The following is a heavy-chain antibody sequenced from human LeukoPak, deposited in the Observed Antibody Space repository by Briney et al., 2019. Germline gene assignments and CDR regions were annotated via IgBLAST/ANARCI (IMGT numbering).Heavy chain of an antibody. CDR3: AREGLVGAMPRAFDI. V-gene: IGHV4-34*01. CDR1: GGSFSGYY. Sequence: PSETLSLTCAVYGGSFSGYYWSWIRQPPGKGLEWIGEINHSGSTNYSPSLKSRVTISVDTSKNQFSLKLSSVTAADTAVYYCAREGLVGAMPRAFDIWGQGTMVTVSS. D-gene: IGHD1-26*01. CDR2: INHSGST. J-gene: IGHJ3*02.